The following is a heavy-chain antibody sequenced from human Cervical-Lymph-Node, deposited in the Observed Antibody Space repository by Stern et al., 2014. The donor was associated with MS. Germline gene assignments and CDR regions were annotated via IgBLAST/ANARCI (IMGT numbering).Heavy chain of an antibody. V-gene: IGHV3-30*04. J-gene: IGHJ5*02. Sequence: VQLVESGGGVVQPGRSLRLSCAASGFTFSTYAMHWVRQAPGKGLEWVAVISYDGSNKYYADSVKGRFTISRDNSKNTLYLEVNSLRPEDTAVYYCASAPLRWLRDQWGQGTLVTVSS. CDR3: ASAPLRWLRDQ. CDR2: ISYDGSNK. CDR1: GFTFSTYA. D-gene: IGHD4-17*01.